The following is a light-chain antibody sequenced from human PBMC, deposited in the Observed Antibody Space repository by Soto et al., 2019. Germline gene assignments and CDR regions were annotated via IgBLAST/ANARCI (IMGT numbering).Light chain of an antibody. V-gene: IGKV3-11*01. J-gene: IGKJ4*01. CDR1: QSVRGY. CDR2: DTS. CDR3: QQRSDWPLT. Sequence: EIVLTQSPATLSLSPGERATLSCRASQSVRGYLAWYQQKPGQAPRLLTYDTSRRATGIPARFSGSGSATDFILTISSLGPEDFAVYYCQQRSDWPLTFGGGTKVEIK.